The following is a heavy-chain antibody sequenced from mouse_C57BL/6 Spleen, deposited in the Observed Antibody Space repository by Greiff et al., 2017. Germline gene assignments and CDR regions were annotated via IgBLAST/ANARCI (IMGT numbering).Heavy chain of an antibody. CDR2: IDPETGGT. D-gene: IGHD1-3*01. J-gene: IGHJ1*03. Sequence: QVQLQQSGAELVRPGASVTLSCKASGYTFTDYEMHWVKQTPVHGLEWIGAIDPETGGTAYNQKFKGKAILTADKSSSTAYMELRSLTSEDSAVYYCTREDNYERYFDGWGTGTTVTVSS. CDR3: TREDNYERYFDG. V-gene: IGHV1-15*01. CDR1: GYTFTDYE.